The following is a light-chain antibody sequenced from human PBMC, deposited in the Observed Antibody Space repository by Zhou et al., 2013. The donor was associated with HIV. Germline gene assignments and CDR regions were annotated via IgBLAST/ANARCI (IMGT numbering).Light chain of an antibody. CDR3: QQYASSPLT. V-gene: IGKV3-20*01. CDR1: QSVGRNY. Sequence: EIVLTQSPGTLSLSPGERATLSCRASQSVGRNYLAWYQQKPGQTPRLLIYGASNRATGIPDRFSGSGSGTDFTLTISRLEPEDFAVYYYQQYASSPLTFGGGTKVEIK. J-gene: IGKJ4*01. CDR2: GAS.